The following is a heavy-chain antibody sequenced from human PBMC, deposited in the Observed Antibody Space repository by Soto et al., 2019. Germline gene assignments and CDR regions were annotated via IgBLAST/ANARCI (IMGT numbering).Heavy chain of an antibody. Sequence: SVKVSCKASGGTFSSYAISWVRQAPGQGLEWMGGIIPIFGTANYAQKFQGRVTITADESTSTAYMELSSLRSEDTAVYYCARVAVAYTKYYYGMDVWGQGTTVTVSS. CDR3: ARVAVAYTKYYYGMDV. J-gene: IGHJ6*02. CDR1: GGTFSSYA. CDR2: IIPIFGTA. V-gene: IGHV1-69*13. D-gene: IGHD6-13*01.